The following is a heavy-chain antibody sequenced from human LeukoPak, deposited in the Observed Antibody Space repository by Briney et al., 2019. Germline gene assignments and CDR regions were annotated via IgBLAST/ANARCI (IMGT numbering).Heavy chain of an antibody. V-gene: IGHV4-34*01. CDR1: GGSFSGYY. D-gene: IGHD2-21*02. CDR3: ARGAREWLRIAYRGGDCYAY. J-gene: IGHJ4*02. Sequence: PSETLSLTCAVYGGSFSGYYWSWIRQPPGKGLEWIGEINHSGSTNYNPSLKSRVTISVDTSKNQFSLKLSSVTAADTAVYYCARGAREWLRIAYRGGDCYAYWGQGTLVTVSS. CDR2: INHSGST.